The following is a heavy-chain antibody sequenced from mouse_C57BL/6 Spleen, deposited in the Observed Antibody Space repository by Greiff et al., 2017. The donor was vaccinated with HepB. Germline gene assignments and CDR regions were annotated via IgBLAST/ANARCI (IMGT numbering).Heavy chain of an antibody. J-gene: IGHJ4*01. Sequence: EVKLVESGGDLVKPGGSLKLSCAASGFTFSSYGMSWVRQTPDKRLEWVATISSGGSYTYYPDSVKGRFTISRDNAKNTLYLQMSSLKSEDTAMYYCARRETYYSNYDAMDYWGQGTSVTVSS. CDR3: ARRETYYSNYDAMDY. D-gene: IGHD2-5*01. CDR2: ISSGGSYT. CDR1: GFTFSSYG. V-gene: IGHV5-6*02.